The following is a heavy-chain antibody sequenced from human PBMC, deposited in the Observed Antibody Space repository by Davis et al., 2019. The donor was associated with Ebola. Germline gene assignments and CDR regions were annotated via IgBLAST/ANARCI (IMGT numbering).Heavy chain of an antibody. V-gene: IGHV3-23*01. CDR2: ISGSGGST. CDR3: VKATYSSLYGFDY. D-gene: IGHD6-19*01. CDR1: GFTFSSYA. J-gene: IGHJ4*02. Sequence: GGSLRLSCAASGFTFSSYAMSWVRQATGKGLEWVSAISGSGGSTYYADSVKGRFTISRDNSKNTLYLQMNSLRAEDTAVYYCVKATYSSLYGFDYWGQGTLVTVSS.